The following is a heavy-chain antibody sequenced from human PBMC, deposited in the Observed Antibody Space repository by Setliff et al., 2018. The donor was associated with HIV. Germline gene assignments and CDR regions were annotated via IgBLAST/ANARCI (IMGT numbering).Heavy chain of an antibody. CDR1: GDSISSGSYY. V-gene: IGHV4-61*09. D-gene: IGHD3-16*01. Sequence: PSETLSLTCSVSGDSISSGSYYWSWIRLPAGKGLEWIGQIHTTGSTNYNPSLESRLTISIDTSKNQFSLKLNSVTATDTAVYYCARRTFGSGRLDPWGQGTLVTV. J-gene: IGHJ5*02. CDR2: IHTTGST. CDR3: ARRTFGSGRLDP.